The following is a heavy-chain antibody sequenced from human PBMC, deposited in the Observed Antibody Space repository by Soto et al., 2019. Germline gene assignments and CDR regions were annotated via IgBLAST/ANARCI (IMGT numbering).Heavy chain of an antibody. CDR3: AKARCSTANCYVPEY. D-gene: IGHD2-2*01. CDR1: GFTFSTYT. CDR2: ISGSAGSSGP. J-gene: IGHJ4*02. Sequence: DVQLLESGGGLVQPGGSLRLSCVASGFTFSTYTMSWVRQAPGKGPEWVSVISGSAGSSGPSYADSVQGRFSISRDNARNTLYLQMNSLRGEDTAMYYCAKARCSTANCYVPEYWGQGTRVTVSS. V-gene: IGHV3-23*01.